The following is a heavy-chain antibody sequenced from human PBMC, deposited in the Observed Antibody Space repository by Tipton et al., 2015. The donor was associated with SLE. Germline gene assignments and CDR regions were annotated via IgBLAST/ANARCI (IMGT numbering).Heavy chain of an antibody. CDR3: ARGMYSSSWYNWFDP. CDR2: INPNSGNT. D-gene: IGHD6-13*01. V-gene: IGHV1-8*02. J-gene: IGHJ5*02. Sequence: QLVQSGPEVKKPGASVKVSCKASGYTFTGYYMHWVRQAPGQGLEWMGWINPNSGNTGYAQKFQGRVTMTRNTSISTAYMELSSLRSEDTAVYYCARGMYSSSWYNWFDPWGQGTLVTVSS. CDR1: GYTFTGYY.